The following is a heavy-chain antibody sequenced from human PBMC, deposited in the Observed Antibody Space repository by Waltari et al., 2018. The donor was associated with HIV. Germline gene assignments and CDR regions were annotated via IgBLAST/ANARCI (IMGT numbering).Heavy chain of an antibody. D-gene: IGHD3-22*01. V-gene: IGHV4-38-2*02. Sequence: QVQLQESGPGLVKPSETLSLTCNVSASSVSSGYYWGWIRQSPGKGLAWIGSIYRSGTTDYNPSFKSRVTILVNMSKNQFSLKVSSGTTADTAVDYCARDQDYYDSSGYTCYAFDMWGPGTMVTVSS. J-gene: IGHJ3*02. CDR3: ARDQDYYDSSGYTCYAFDM. CDR1: ASSVSSGYY. CDR2: IYRSGTT.